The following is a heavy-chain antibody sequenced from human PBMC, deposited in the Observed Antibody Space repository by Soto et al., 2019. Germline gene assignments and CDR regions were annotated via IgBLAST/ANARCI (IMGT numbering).Heavy chain of an antibody. J-gene: IGHJ4*02. D-gene: IGHD5-12*01. V-gene: IGHV3-15*01. Sequence: GVSLRLSWAAAGFTFNNAWRSWVRQAPGKGLEWVGRIKSKIDGGTTDYAAPVKGRFTISRDDSKNTLYLQMNSLKTEDTAVYYCTTEDSNIVATINFDYWGQGTLVTVSS. CDR1: GFTFNNAW. CDR2: IKSKIDGGTT. CDR3: TTEDSNIVATINFDY.